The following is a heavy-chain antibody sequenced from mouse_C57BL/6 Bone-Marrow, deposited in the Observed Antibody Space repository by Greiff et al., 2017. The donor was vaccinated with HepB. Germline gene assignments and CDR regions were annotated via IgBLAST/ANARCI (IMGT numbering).Heavy chain of an antibody. CDR3: ARSFFDV. CDR2: INPNNGGT. J-gene: IGHJ1*03. Sequence: VQLQQSGPELVKPGASVKISCKASGYTFTDYYMNWVKQSHGKSLEWIGDINPNNGGTSYNQTFKGKATLTVDKSSSTAYMELRILTSEDSAVYYCARSFFDVWGTGTTVTVSS. V-gene: IGHV1-26*01. CDR1: GYTFTDYY.